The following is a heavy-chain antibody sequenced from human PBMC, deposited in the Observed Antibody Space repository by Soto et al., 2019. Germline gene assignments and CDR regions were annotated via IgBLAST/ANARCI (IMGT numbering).Heavy chain of an antibody. CDR3: AKDRGSRSGCFTL. CDR2: IGGSGAST. V-gene: IGHV3-23*01. J-gene: IGHJ4*02. Sequence: GGSLRLSCAASGFTFNSYAMSWVRQAPGKGLEWVSAIGGSGASTNYADSVKGRSTISRDNSKNTLYLQMNGLRAKHTAIYYCAKDRGSRSGCFTLWGQGTLVTVSS. D-gene: IGHD6-19*01. CDR1: GFTFNSYA.